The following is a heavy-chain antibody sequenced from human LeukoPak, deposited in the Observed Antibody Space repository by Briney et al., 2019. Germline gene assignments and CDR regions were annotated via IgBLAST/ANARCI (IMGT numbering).Heavy chain of an antibody. V-gene: IGHV1-2*02. D-gene: IGHD3-22*01. CDR3: ARDGDSSGYPHY. J-gene: IGHJ4*02. Sequence: GASVKVSCKASGYTFTGYYMHWVRQAPGQGLEWMGWINPNSGGTNYAQKFQGRVTMTSDTSISTTYMELSRLRSDDTAVYYCARDGDSSGYPHYWGQGTLVTVSS. CDR2: INPNSGGT. CDR1: GYTFTGYY.